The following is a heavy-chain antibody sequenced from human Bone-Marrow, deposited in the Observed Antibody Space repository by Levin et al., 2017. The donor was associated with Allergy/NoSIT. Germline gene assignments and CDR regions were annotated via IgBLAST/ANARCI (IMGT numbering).Heavy chain of an antibody. V-gene: IGHV5-10-1*01. CDR3: ARHGAGVFDY. D-gene: IGHD1-26*01. CDR2: IDPSDSYT. Sequence: KVSCQGSGYIFATYWVSWVCQRPGSGLEWMGTIDPSDSYTSYSPSFQGHVTISVDESSNTVYLQWNTLKASDSAMYFCARHGAGVFDYWGQGSPVTVSS. J-gene: IGHJ4*02. CDR1: GYIFATYW.